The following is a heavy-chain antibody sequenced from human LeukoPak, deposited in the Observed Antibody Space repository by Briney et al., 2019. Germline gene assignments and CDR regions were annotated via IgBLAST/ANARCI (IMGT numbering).Heavy chain of an antibody. J-gene: IGHJ4*02. CDR1: GGSFSGYY. CDR3: ARGFYSYGFDY. D-gene: IGHD5-18*01. V-gene: IGHV4-34*01. CDR2: INHSGST. Sequence: SETLSLTCAVYGGSFSGYYWSWIRQPPGKGLEWIGEINHSGSTSYNPSLKSRVTISVDTSKNQFSLKLSSVTAADTAVYYCARGFYSYGFDYWGQGTLVTVSS.